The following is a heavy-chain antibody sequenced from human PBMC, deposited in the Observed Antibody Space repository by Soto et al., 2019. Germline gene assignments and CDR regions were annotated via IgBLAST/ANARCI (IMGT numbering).Heavy chain of an antibody. CDR2: FDPEDGET. D-gene: IGHD3-10*01. V-gene: IGHV1-24*01. J-gene: IGHJ4*02. CDR1: GYPLSESS. Sequence: QVQGVQSGAEVKKPGASVKVSCKVSGYPLSESSIHWVRQTPGKGLEWMGGFDPEDGETIYAQKFQGRVTMTEDTSSDTAYMELSSLRSEDSAVYFCAAGRWLQPNFDYWGQGTLVTVSS. CDR3: AAGRWLQPNFDY.